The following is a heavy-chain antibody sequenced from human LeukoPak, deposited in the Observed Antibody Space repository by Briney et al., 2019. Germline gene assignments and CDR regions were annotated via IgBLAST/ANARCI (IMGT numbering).Heavy chain of an antibody. Sequence: SETLSLTCTVSGGSITSYYWSWIRQPPGKGLEWIGEINHSERTNYNPSLKSRVTISIDTSKNQFSLKLSSVTAADTAVYYCARVPPASPTLGYCSGGSCYSGDAFDIWGQGTMVTVSS. D-gene: IGHD2-15*01. CDR1: GGSITSYY. CDR2: INHSERT. CDR3: ARVPPASPTLGYCSGGSCYSGDAFDI. J-gene: IGHJ3*02. V-gene: IGHV4-34*01.